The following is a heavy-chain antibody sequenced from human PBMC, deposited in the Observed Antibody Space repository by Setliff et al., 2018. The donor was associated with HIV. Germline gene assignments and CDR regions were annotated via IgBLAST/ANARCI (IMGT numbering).Heavy chain of an antibody. D-gene: IGHD3-10*02. Sequence: GASVKVSCKASGYTFTGYYLHWVRQAPGQGLEWMGWINPNSGATNYAQRFQGRVTTTRDTSINTAYMELSRLRSDDTAIYYCARDMFEIWERSLAKGDEFDPWGQGSLVTVSS. CDR1: GYTFTGYY. J-gene: IGHJ5*02. V-gene: IGHV1-2*02. CDR2: INPNSGAT. CDR3: ARDMFEIWERSLAKGDEFDP.